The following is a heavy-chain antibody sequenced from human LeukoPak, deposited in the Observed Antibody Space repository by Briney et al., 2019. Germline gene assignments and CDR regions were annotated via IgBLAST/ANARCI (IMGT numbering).Heavy chain of an antibody. J-gene: IGHJ6*03. V-gene: IGHV4-39*01. CDR1: GGSINSANYY. CDR2: IYYSETT. Sequence: SETLSLTCTVSGGSINSANYYWGWLRQPPRKGLEWIGSIYYSETTYDNPSLKSRVTISIETSKNQLSLKLRSVTASDTAVYYCARQRADYYYYYVDVWGKGTTVAVS. CDR3: ARQRADYYYYYVDV.